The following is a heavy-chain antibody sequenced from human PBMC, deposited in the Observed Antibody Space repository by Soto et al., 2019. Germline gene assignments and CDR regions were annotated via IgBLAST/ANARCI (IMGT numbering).Heavy chain of an antibody. CDR2: IIPIFGTA. J-gene: IGHJ4*02. CDR3: ARDGGRNSGGIDY. V-gene: IGHV1-69*01. Sequence: QVQLVQSGAEVKKPGSSVKVSCKASGGTFSSYSINWVRQAPGQGLEWMGEIIPIFGTANYSQKFQGRVAITADESTSTAYMELSSLRSEDTAVYYCARDGGRNSGGIDYWGQGILVTVSS. D-gene: IGHD1-26*01. CDR1: GGTFSSYS.